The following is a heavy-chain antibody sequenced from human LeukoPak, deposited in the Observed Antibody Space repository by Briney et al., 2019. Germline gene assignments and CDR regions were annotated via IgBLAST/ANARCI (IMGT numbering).Heavy chain of an antibody. CDR1: GGSISSYY. D-gene: IGHD2-2*01. CDR3: ARHVGCSSTSCYPGYGFDP. V-gene: IGHV4-4*09. Sequence: PSETLSLTCTVSGGSISSYYWSWVRQPPGKGLEWIGYIYTSGSTNYNPSLKSRVTISVDTSKNQFSLKLSSVTAADTAVYYCARHVGCSSTSCYPGYGFDPWGQGTLVTASS. J-gene: IGHJ5*02. CDR2: IYTSGST.